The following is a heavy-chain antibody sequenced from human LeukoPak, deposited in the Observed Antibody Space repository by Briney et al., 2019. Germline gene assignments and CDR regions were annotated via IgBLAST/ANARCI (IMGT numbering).Heavy chain of an antibody. D-gene: IGHD3-22*01. CDR1: GGSISSYY. Sequence: WETLSLTCTVSGGSISSYYWSWIRQPPGKGLEWIGYIYYSGSTNYNPSLKSRVTISVDTSKNQFSLKLSSVTAADTAVYYCAARYYYDSSGYGWFDPWGQGTLVTVSS. CDR2: IYYSGST. CDR3: AARYYYDSSGYGWFDP. J-gene: IGHJ5*02. V-gene: IGHV4-59*01.